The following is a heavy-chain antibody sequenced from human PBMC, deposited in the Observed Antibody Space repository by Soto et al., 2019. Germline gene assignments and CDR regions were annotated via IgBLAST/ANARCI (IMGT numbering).Heavy chain of an antibody. D-gene: IGHD3-3*01. J-gene: IGHJ4*02. Sequence: GGSLILSCAASGFTFSSYAMHCVRQAPGKGLEWVAVISYDGSNKYYADSVKGRFTISRDNSKNTLYLQMNSLRAEDTAVYYCARSKTIFGVALWGQGTLVTVSS. CDR1: GFTFSSYA. CDR3: ARSKTIFGVAL. CDR2: ISYDGSNK. V-gene: IGHV3-30-3*01.